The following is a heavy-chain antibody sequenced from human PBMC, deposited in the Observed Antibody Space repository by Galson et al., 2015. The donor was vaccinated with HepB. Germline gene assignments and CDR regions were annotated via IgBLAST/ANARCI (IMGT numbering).Heavy chain of an antibody. J-gene: IGHJ4*02. CDR1: RFTFSSYS. CDR2: IGSSSTYI. CDR3: ARGPGLDFDY. V-gene: IGHV3-21*01. Sequence: SLRLSCAASRFTFSSYSMNWVRQAPGKGLEWVSSIGSSSTYIYYADSVEGRFTISRDNAKNSLYLQMNSLRAEDTAVYYCARGPGLDFDYWGQGTLVTVSS. D-gene: IGHD5/OR15-5a*01.